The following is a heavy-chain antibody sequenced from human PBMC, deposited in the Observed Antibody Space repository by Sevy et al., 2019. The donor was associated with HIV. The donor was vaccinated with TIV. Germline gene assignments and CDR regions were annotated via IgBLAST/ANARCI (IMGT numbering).Heavy chain of an antibody. J-gene: IGHJ6*02. Sequence: GGSLRLSCTASGFTFSSYDMNWVRQAPGKGLQWISYISGSDDSGGDDTIYYADSVKGRFTISRDNAKNSLYLQMSSLRADDTAVYYCARDHVKDGKGGDYYYHAMDVWGRGTTVTVSS. CDR1: GFTFSSYD. D-gene: IGHD3-16*01. V-gene: IGHV3-48*03. CDR3: ARDHVKDGKGGDYYYHAMDV. CDR2: ISGSDDSGGDDTI.